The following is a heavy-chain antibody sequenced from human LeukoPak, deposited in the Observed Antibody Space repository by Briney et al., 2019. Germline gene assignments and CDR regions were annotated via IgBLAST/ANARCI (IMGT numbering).Heavy chain of an antibody. CDR3: ARSPRWLQLGVFDY. Sequence: GASVKVSCKASGYTFTGYYMHWVRQAPGQGLEWMGWINPNSGGTNYAQKFQGRVTMTRDTSISTAYMELGRLRSDDTAVYYCARSPRWLQLGVFDYWGQGTLVTVSS. CDR2: INPNSGGT. D-gene: IGHD5-12*01. CDR1: GYTFTGYY. J-gene: IGHJ4*02. V-gene: IGHV1-2*02.